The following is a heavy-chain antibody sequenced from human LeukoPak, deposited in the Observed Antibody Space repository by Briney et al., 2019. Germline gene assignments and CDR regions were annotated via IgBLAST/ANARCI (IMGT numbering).Heavy chain of an antibody. CDR2: NYIGST. V-gene: IGHV4-59*13. J-gene: IGHJ4*02. CDR3: ASLGFPHDY. CDR1: GGSIRNFY. Sequence: SETLSLTCTVSGGSIRNFYWSWIRQPPGKGLQWIGYNYIGSTYYSPSLNSRVTISVDTSKNQFSLKLRSVTAADTAVYFCASLGFPHDYWGRGTLATVSS.